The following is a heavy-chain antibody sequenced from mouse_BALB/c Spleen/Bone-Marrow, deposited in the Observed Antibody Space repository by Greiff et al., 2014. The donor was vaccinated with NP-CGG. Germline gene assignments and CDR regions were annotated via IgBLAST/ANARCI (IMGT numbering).Heavy chain of an antibody. CDR1: GFNIKDTY. V-gene: IGHV14-3*02. CDR2: IDPANGNT. Sequence: EVQLQQSGAELVKPGASVKLSCTASGFNIKDTYMHWVKQRPEQGLEWIGRIDPANGNTKYDPKFQGKATITAGTSSNTAYLQLGSLTSEDTAVYYCARGGAFAYWGQGTLVTVSA. CDR3: ARGGAFAY. J-gene: IGHJ3*01.